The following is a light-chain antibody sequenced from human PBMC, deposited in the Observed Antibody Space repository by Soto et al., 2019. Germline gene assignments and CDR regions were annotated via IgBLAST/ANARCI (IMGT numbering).Light chain of an antibody. CDR2: GAS. V-gene: IGKV3-20*01. Sequence: DIVVTHSPRTLSLSTGQRDTLFPRPTQSVSNNYLAWYQQKPGQAPRILIYGASNRATGIPDRFSGSGSGTEFTLTISRLEPDDFATYYCQQSNSYAWTFGQGTKVDIK. CDR1: QSVSNNY. CDR3: QQSNSYAWT. J-gene: IGKJ1*01.